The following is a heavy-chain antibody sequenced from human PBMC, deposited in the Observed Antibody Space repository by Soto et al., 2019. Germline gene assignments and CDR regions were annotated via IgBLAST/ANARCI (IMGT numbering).Heavy chain of an antibody. Sequence: QITLKESGPTLVKPTQTLTLTCSFSGFSLSTNGVGVGWIRQPPGKALEWLALIYWDDDKRYRPSLKTRLTITRDTAKNQGVLTLTNIDPVDTATYYWAHKPYSVRWAVDYWGQGALVTVSS. CDR1: GFSLSTNGVG. J-gene: IGHJ4*02. V-gene: IGHV2-5*02. CDR2: IYWDDDK. D-gene: IGHD5-18*01. CDR3: AHKPYSVRWAVDY.